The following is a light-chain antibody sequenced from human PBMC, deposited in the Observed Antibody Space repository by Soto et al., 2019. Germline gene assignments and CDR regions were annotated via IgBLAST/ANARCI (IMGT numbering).Light chain of an antibody. Sequence: DIQMAQSPSSLSASVGDRVTITCRASQSINNYLNWYQQKPGKAPKILIYAASGLQSGVPSRFSGSGSGTDFTFTISSLQPEDFATYYCQQNYNFPWTFGRGTKVEIK. CDR1: QSINNY. J-gene: IGKJ1*01. CDR3: QQNYNFPWT. CDR2: AAS. V-gene: IGKV1-39*01.